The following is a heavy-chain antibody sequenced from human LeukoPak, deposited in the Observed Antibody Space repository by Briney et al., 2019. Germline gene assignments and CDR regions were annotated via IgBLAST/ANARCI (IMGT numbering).Heavy chain of an antibody. CDR1: GFMFSSSW. Sequence: GGSLRLSCAASGFMFSSSWMAWVRQAPGKGLEWVANIKEDGSDKNYVESMKGRFTISRDNAKNSLYLQMNSLRAEDTAVYYCARDAAYGYDRFDYWGQGAQVTVSS. J-gene: IGHJ4*02. CDR3: ARDAAYGYDRFDY. CDR2: IKEDGSDK. V-gene: IGHV3-7*01. D-gene: IGHD5-18*01.